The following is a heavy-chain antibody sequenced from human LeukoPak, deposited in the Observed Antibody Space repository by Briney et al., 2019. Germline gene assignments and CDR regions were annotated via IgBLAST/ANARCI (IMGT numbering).Heavy chain of an antibody. CDR2: IYYSGST. CDR1: GGSISSYY. V-gene: IGHV4-59*01. J-gene: IGHJ3*02. Sequence: PETLSLTCTVSGGSISSYYWSWIRQPPGKGLEWIGYIYYSGSTNYNPSLKSRVTISVDTSKNQFSLKLSSVTAADTAVYYCASGGFLEWLSPRYDAFDIWGQGTMVTVSS. D-gene: IGHD3-3*01. CDR3: ASGGFLEWLSPRYDAFDI.